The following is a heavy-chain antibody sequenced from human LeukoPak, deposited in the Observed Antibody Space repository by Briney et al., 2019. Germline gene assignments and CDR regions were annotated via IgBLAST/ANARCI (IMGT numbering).Heavy chain of an antibody. CDR3: ATTRIFNYYDSSGYRDY. Sequence: PSQTLSLTCTVSGGSISSGSYYWSWIRQPAGKGLEWIGRIYTSGSTNYNPSLKSRVTISVDTSKNQFSLKLSSVTAADTAVYYCATTRIFNYYDSSGYRDYWGQGTLVTVSS. J-gene: IGHJ4*02. CDR2: IYTSGST. D-gene: IGHD3-22*01. V-gene: IGHV4-61*02. CDR1: GGSISSGSYY.